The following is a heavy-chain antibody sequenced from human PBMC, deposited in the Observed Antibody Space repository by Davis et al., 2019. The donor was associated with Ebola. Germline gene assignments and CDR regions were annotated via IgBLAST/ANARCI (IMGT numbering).Heavy chain of an antibody. CDR2: ISAAGDTT. Sequence: PGPSLRLSCVPSVYSISTSVMGCVRQAPGKSLEWVSAISAAGDTTYYTESVTGRFTISRDNSKNTVFLQMSSLRAEDTAVYYCSKEGRTGTLKYWGQGTVVTVSS. J-gene: IGHJ4*02. D-gene: IGHD1-1*01. V-gene: IGHV3-23*01. CDR3: SKEGRTGTLKY. CDR1: VYSISTSV.